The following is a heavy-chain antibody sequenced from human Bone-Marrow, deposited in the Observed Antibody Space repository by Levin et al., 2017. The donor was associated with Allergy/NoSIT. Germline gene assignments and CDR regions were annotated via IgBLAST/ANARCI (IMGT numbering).Heavy chain of an antibody. J-gene: IGHJ4*02. V-gene: IGHV3-23*01. CDR1: GFTFSNYA. Sequence: GESLKISCAASGFTFSNYAMSWVRQAPGKGLEWVSSISGSGGSPHHADSVKGRFTISRDNPKNTLYLQMNSLRADDSAVYYCAKDADFNSNWHEPDSWGQGTQVTVSS. CDR2: ISGSGGSP. CDR3: AKDADFNSNWHEPDS. D-gene: IGHD1-1*01.